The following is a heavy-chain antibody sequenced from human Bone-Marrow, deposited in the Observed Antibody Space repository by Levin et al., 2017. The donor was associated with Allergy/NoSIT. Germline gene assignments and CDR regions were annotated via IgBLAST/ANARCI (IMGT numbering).Heavy chain of an antibody. D-gene: IGHD4-11*01. V-gene: IGHV3-23*01. CDR2: FVKSGGVT. CDR3: AKEVPATTQWFDP. J-gene: IGHJ5*02. Sequence: PGGSLRLSCAVSGSTFSIYSMSWVRQAPGKGLEWVSTFVKSGGVTYYADSVKGRFTMSGDNSRNIFYLQMNSLRPEDTAVYYCAKEVPATTQWFDPWGQGTLVTVSS. CDR1: GSTFSIYS.